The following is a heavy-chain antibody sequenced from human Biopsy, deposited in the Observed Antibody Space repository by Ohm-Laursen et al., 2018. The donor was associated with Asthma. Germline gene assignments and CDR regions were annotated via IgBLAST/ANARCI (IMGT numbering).Heavy chain of an antibody. CDR3: VKDTVEDRGGYYTFDV. CDR2: ISYDGGNK. J-gene: IGHJ3*01. CDR1: GFTFSGYA. V-gene: IGHV3-30*18. Sequence: SLRLSCSASGFTFSGYALHWVRQAPGRGLEWVAVISYDGGNKYYGDSVKGRFTISRDNSRDTLYLQMRSLRADDTAVYYCVKDTVEDRGGYYTFDVWGQGTKVTVSS. D-gene: IGHD3-22*01.